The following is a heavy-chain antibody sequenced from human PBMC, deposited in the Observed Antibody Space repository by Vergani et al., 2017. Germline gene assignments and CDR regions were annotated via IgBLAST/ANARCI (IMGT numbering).Heavy chain of an antibody. D-gene: IGHD2-2*01. Sequence: QVQLVQSGAEVKKPGSSVKVSCKASGGTFSSYAISWVRQAPGQGLEWMGRIIPILGTANYAQKFQGRVTLTADESTGTAYMELSSLRSEDTAVYYCARTMDQLARDYYYYYYMDVWGKGTTVTVSS. CDR1: GGTFSSYA. V-gene: IGHV1-69*11. J-gene: IGHJ6*03. CDR2: IIPILGTA. CDR3: ARTMDQLARDYYYYYYMDV.